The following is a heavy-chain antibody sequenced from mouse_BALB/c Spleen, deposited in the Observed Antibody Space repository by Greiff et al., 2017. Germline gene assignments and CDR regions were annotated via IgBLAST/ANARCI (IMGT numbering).Heavy chain of an antibody. CDR1: GYAFTSYN. D-gene: IGHD1-2*01. CDR2: IDPSNGGT. CDR3: ARYDGGYLDY. Sequence: EVQLQQSGPELVKPGASVKVSCKASGYAFTSYNMYWVKQSHGKSLEWIGYIDPSNGGTSYNQKFKGKATLTVDKSSSTAYMHLNSLTSEDSAVFYWARYDGGYLDYWGQGTTLTVSS. V-gene: IGHV1S135*01. J-gene: IGHJ2*01.